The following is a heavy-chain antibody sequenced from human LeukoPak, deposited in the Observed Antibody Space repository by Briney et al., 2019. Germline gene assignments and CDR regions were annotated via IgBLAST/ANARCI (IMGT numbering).Heavy chain of an antibody. Sequence: ASVKVSCKVSGYTLTELSMHCVRQAPGKGLEWMGGFDPEDGETIYAQKFQGRVTMTEDTSTDTAYMELSSLRSEDTAVYYCATDLLSSGYSDYWGQGTLVTVSS. J-gene: IGHJ4*02. CDR2: FDPEDGET. CDR3: ATDLLSSGYSDY. V-gene: IGHV1-24*01. D-gene: IGHD3-22*01. CDR1: GYTLTELS.